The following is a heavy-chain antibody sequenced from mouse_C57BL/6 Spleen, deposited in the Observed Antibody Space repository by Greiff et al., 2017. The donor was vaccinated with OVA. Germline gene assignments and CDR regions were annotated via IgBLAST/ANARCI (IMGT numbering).Heavy chain of an antibody. CDR1: GYSITSDYA. V-gene: IGHV3-2*02. CDR2: ISYSGST. Sequence: ESGPGLVKPSQSLSLTCTVTGYSITSDYAWNWIRQFPGNKLEWMGYISYSGSTSYNPSLKSRISITRDTSKNQFFLQLNSVTTEDTATYYCARLRYYFDYWGQGTTLTVSS. CDR3: ARLRYYFDY. D-gene: IGHD1-1*01. J-gene: IGHJ2*01.